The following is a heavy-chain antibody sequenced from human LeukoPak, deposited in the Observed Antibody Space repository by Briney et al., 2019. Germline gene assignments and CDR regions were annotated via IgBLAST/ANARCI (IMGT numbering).Heavy chain of an antibody. CDR1: GGTFSSYA. J-gene: IGHJ5*02. CDR2: IIPIFGTA. Sequence: GASVKVSCKASGGTFSSYAISWVRQAPGQGLEWMGGIIPIFGTANYAQKFQGRVTITADESTSTAYMELSSLRSEDTAVYYCARDSSSWPGGFDPWGQGTLVTVFS. D-gene: IGHD6-13*01. V-gene: IGHV1-69*13. CDR3: ARDSSSWPGGFDP.